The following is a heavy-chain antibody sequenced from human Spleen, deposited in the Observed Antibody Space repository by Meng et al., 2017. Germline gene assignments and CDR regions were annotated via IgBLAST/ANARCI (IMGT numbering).Heavy chain of an antibody. CDR1: GYTFTSYG. Sequence: ASVKVSCKASGYTFTSYGISWVRQAPGQGLEWMGWISAYNGNTNYAQKLQGRVTMTTDTSTSTAYMELRSLRSDDTAVYYCARGYYDILTGYYSAPFDYWGQGTLVTVSS. V-gene: IGHV1-18*01. CDR3: ARGYYDILTGYYSAPFDY. D-gene: IGHD3-9*01. CDR2: ISAYNGNT. J-gene: IGHJ4*02.